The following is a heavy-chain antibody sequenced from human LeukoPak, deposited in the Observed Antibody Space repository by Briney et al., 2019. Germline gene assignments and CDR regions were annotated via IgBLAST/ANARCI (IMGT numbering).Heavy chain of an antibody. CDR2: ISSSSSYI. J-gene: IGHJ6*02. CDR3: ARDEEQWLVRVYYYYGMDV. Sequence: GGSLRLSCAASGFTFSSYSMNWVRQAPGKGLEWVSSISSSSSYIYYADSVKGRFTISRDNAKNSLYLQVNSLRAEDTAVYYCARDEEQWLVRVYYYYGMDVWGQGTTVTVSS. CDR1: GFTFSSYS. V-gene: IGHV3-21*01. D-gene: IGHD6-19*01.